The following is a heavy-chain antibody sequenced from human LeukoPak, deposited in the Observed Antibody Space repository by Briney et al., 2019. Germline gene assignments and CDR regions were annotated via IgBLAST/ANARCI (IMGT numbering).Heavy chain of an antibody. Sequence: PSETLFLTCAVYGGSFSGYYWSWIRQPPGKGLEWIGEINHSGITNYNPSLRSRVTTSIDKSQNQFSLQLHSVTAADTAVYYCARRGGVTSGNFYVNYFDYWGQGVLVTVSS. V-gene: IGHV4-34*01. D-gene: IGHD3-16*01. J-gene: IGHJ4*02. CDR2: INHSGIT. CDR3: ARRGGVTSGNFYVNYFDY. CDR1: GGSFSGYY.